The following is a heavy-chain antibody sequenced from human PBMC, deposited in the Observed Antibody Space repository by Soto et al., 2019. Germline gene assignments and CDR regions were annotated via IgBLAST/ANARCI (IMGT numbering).Heavy chain of an antibody. D-gene: IGHD1-20*01. Sequence: GGSLSLSCAASGFTFSSYAMSWVRQAPGKGLEWVSAISGSGGSTYYADSVKGRFTISRDNSKNTLYLQMNSLRAEDTAVYYCAKSTQYKHYYYGMDVWGQGTTVTVSS. CDR3: AKSTQYKHYYYGMDV. J-gene: IGHJ6*02. V-gene: IGHV3-23*01. CDR2: ISGSGGST. CDR1: GFTFSSYA.